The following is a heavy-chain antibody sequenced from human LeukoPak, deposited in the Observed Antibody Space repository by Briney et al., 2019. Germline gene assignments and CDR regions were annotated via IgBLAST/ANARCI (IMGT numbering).Heavy chain of an antibody. J-gene: IGHJ6*03. D-gene: IGHD3-22*01. CDR3: AREVVIRYYYYYMDV. Sequence: ASVKVSCKASGYTFTSYAMHWVRQAPGQRLEWMGWINAGNGNTKYSQEFQGRVTIIRDTSASTAYMELSSLRSEDMAVYYCAREVVIRYYYYYMDVWGKGTTVTVSS. CDR1: GYTFTSYA. CDR2: INAGNGNT. V-gene: IGHV1-3*03.